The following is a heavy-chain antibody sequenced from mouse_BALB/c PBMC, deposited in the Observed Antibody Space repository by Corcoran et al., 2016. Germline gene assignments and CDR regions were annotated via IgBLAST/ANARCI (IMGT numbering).Heavy chain of an antibody. Sequence: EVQLQQSGPELVKPGASVNISCKASGYSFTGYYMHWVKQSHVKSLEWIGRINPYNGATSYNQNFKDKASLTVDKSSSTAYMELHSLTSEDSAVYYCARDYDYWYFDVWGAGTTVTVSS. D-gene: IGHD2-4*01. V-gene: IGHV1-26*01. J-gene: IGHJ1*01. CDR1: GYSFTGYY. CDR3: ARDYDYWYFDV. CDR2: INPYNGAT.